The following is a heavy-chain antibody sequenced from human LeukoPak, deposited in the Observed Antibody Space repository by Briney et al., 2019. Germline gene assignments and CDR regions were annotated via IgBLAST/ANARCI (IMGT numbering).Heavy chain of an antibody. D-gene: IGHD3-22*01. V-gene: IGHV5-51*01. Sequence: GESLKISCKVSGYSFTSYWIAWVRQMPGKGLQWMGSIYPGDSDTRYSPSFQGQVTISTDKSINTAYLQWSSLKASDTAMYYCARRWGYWEAFDCWGQGTLVAVSS. CDR2: IYPGDSDT. CDR1: GYSFTSYW. J-gene: IGHJ4*02. CDR3: ARRWGYWEAFDC.